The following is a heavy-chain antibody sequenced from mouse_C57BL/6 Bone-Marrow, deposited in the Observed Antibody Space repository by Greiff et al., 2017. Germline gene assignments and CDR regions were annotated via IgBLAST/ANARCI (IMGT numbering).Heavy chain of an antibody. J-gene: IGHJ1*03. CDR3: ARWDYGSSYRYFDV. CDR2: IYPGDGDT. CDR1: GYAFSSYW. D-gene: IGHD1-1*01. V-gene: IGHV1-80*01. Sequence: VQLQQSGAELVKPGASVKISCKASGYAFSSYWMNWVKQRPGKGLEWIGQIYPGDGDTNYNGKFKGQATLTADKSSSTAYMQLSSLTSEDSAVYFCARWDYGSSYRYFDVWGTGTTVTVSS.